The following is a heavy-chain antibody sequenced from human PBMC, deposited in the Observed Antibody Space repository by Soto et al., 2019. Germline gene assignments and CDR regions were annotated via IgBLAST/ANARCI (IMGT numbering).Heavy chain of an antibody. J-gene: IGHJ6*02. Sequence: PGGSLRLSCAASGFTFSGYGMQWVRQAPGTGLEWVAVISYDGSKYYADSVKGRFTISRDNYKNTLYLQINSLRPEDTAVYYCAKDFTPWFGDYLYYYSGMDVWGQGTTVTVSS. V-gene: IGHV3-30*18. CDR2: ISYDGSK. CDR3: AKDFTPWFGDYLYYYSGMDV. CDR1: GFTFSGYG. D-gene: IGHD4-17*01.